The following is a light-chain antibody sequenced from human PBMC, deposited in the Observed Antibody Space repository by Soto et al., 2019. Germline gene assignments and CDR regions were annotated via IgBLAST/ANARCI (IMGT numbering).Light chain of an antibody. CDR1: QSVSSSY. CDR3: QQYGSSPGT. J-gene: IGKJ5*01. V-gene: IGKV3-20*01. Sequence: EMVLTQSPGTLSLSPGERATLSCRASQSVSSSYLAWYQQRFGQAPKLLIYGTSSRATGIPDRFSGSGSGTDFTLTISRLEPEDFAAYYCQQYGSSPGTFGQGTRLEIK. CDR2: GTS.